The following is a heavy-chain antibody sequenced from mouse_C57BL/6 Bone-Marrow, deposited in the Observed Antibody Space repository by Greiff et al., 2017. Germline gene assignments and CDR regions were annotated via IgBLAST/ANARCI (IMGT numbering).Heavy chain of an antibody. CDR1: GYTFTSYW. Sequence: QVQLQQPGAELVMPGASVKLSCKASGYTFTSYWMHWVKQRPGQGLEWIGEIDPSDSYTNYNQKFKGKSTLTVDKSSSTAYMQLSSLTSEDSAVYYCAREEIYYYYGVAYWGQGTLVTVSA. CDR2: IDPSDSYT. D-gene: IGHD2-4*01. J-gene: IGHJ3*01. V-gene: IGHV1-69*01. CDR3: AREEIYYYYGVAY.